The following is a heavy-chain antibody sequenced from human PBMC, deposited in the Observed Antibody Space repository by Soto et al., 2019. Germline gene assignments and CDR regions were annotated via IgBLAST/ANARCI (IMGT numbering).Heavy chain of an antibody. Sequence: ASVKVSCKASGYTFTSYAMHWVRQAPGQRLEWMGWINAGNGNTKYSQKFQGRVTITRDTSAGTAYMELSSLRSEDTAVYYCARIRCISTSCYYFDYWGQGTLVTVSS. CDR1: GYTFTSYA. CDR2: INAGNGNT. V-gene: IGHV1-3*01. D-gene: IGHD2-2*01. CDR3: ARIRCISTSCYYFDY. J-gene: IGHJ4*02.